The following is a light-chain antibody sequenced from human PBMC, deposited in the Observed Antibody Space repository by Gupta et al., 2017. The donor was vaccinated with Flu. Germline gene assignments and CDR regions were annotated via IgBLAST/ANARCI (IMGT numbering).Light chain of an antibody. Sequence: GDRVTITCRASQSISEWLTWYQQKPGTAPKLLIYKASTLESGVPARFSGSGSGTEFTLTINNLQPDDFATYFCQQNDTYPWTFGQGTKVEIK. J-gene: IGKJ1*01. CDR3: QQNDTYPWT. CDR1: QSISEW. CDR2: KAS. V-gene: IGKV1-5*03.